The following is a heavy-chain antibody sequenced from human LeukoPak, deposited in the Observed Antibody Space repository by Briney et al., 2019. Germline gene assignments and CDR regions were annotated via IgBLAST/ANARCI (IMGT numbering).Heavy chain of an antibody. CDR2: INPNSGGT. J-gene: IGHJ4*02. V-gene: IGHV1-2*04. CDR3: ARGPSRGYSSSWYWSY. Sequence: ASVKVSCKASGYTFTGYYMHWVRQAPGQGLEWMGWINPNSGGTNYAQKFQGWVTMTRDASISTAYMELSRLRSDDTAVYYCARGPSRGYSSSWYWSYWGQGTLVTVSS. D-gene: IGHD6-13*01. CDR1: GYTFTGYY.